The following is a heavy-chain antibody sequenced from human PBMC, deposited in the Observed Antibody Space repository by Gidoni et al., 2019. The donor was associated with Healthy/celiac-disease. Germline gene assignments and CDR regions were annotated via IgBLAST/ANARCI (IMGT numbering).Heavy chain of an antibody. Sequence: QVQLQESGPGLVKPSETLSLTCTVSGGSISSYYWSWIRQPPGKGLEWIGYIYYSGSTNYHPSLKSRVTISVDTSKNQFSLKLSSVTAADTAVYYCARDVTEIVSGGGYEFSWFDPWGQGTLVTVSS. J-gene: IGHJ5*02. D-gene: IGHD5-12*01. CDR3: ARDVTEIVSGGGYEFSWFDP. V-gene: IGHV4-59*01. CDR2: IYYSGST. CDR1: GGSISSYY.